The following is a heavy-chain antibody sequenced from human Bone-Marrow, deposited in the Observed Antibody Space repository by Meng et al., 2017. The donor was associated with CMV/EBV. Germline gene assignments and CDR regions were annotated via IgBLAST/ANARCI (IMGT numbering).Heavy chain of an antibody. CDR3: ARDLGNSSGYLRYFDF. V-gene: IGHV3-21*01. CDR1: GITFSDYS. D-gene: IGHD3-22*01. J-gene: IGHJ4*02. CDR2: VSRSSDYV. Sequence: GESLKISCAASGITFSDYSMDWVRQAPGKGLEWVSSVSRSSDYVYYADSVKGRFTISRDNAQNSLYLQMNSLRAEDTAVYYCARDLGNSSGYLRYFDFCGQGTLVTVSS.